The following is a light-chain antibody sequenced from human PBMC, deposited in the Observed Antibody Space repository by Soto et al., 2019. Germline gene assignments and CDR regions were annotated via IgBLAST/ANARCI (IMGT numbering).Light chain of an antibody. J-gene: IGLJ1*01. CDR2: DVS. CDR3: CSYAGSYTYV. V-gene: IGLV2-11*01. CDR1: SSDVGGYNY. Sequence: QLVLTQPRSVSGSPGQSVTISCTGTSSDVGGYNYVSWYQQHPGKAPKLMIYDVSERPSGVPDRFSGSKSGNTASLTISGLQAEDEADYYCCSYAGSYTYVFGTGTKVTVL.